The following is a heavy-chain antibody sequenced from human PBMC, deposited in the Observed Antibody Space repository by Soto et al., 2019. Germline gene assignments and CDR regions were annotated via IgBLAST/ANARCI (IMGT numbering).Heavy chain of an antibody. Sequence: GASVKVACKASGGTFSCYAISWVRQAPGQGLEWMGGIIPIFGTANYAQKFQGRVTITADESTSTAYMELSSLRSEDTAVYYCARVSLVVVRGYYYGMDVWGQGTTVTVSS. CDR2: IIPIFGTA. CDR3: ARVSLVVVRGYYYGMDV. J-gene: IGHJ6*02. D-gene: IGHD3-22*01. V-gene: IGHV1-69*13. CDR1: GGTFSCYA.